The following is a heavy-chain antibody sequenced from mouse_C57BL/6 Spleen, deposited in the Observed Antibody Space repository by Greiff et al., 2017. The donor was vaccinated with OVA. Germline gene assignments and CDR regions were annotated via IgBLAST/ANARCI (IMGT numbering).Heavy chain of an antibody. CDR1: GYTFTSYW. V-gene: IGHV1-69*01. CDR2: IDPSDSYT. CDR3: ARWGAVVATTWDFDY. D-gene: IGHD1-1*01. J-gene: IGHJ2*01. Sequence: VQLQQPGAELVMPGASVKLSCKASGYTFTSYWMHWVKQRPGQGLEWIGEIDPSDSYTNYNQKFKGKSTLTVDKSSSTAYMQLSSLTSEDSAVYYCARWGAVVATTWDFDYWGQGTTLTVSS.